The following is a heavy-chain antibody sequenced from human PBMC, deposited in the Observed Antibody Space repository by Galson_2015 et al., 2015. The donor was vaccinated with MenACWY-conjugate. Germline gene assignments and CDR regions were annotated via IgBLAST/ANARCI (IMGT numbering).Heavy chain of an antibody. CDR3: ARHLSGTISPFRY. Sequence: QSGAEVKKPGESLKMSCKASGYSFSSFWIGWVRQMAGKGLEWMGIIYPGDSDTRYSPSFQGQVTISADTSISTVYLQWTRLQASDTAIYYCARHLSGTISPFRYWGQGTLVTVSS. CDR1: GYSFSSFW. CDR2: IYPGDSDT. V-gene: IGHV5-51*01. D-gene: IGHD3-3*02. J-gene: IGHJ1*01.